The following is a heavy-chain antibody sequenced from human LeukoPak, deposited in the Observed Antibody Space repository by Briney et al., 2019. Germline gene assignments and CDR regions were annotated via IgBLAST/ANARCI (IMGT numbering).Heavy chain of an antibody. CDR2: IYSGGST. J-gene: IGHJ4*02. D-gene: IGHD1-26*01. CDR1: GFTVSSNY. CDR3: ATSSGLNVGANY. Sequence: GGSLRLSCAASGFTVSSNYMSWVRQAPGKGLEWVSFIYSGGSTYYADSVKGRFTISRDNSKNTLYLQMNSLRAEDTAVYYCATSSGLNVGANYWGQGTLVTVSS. V-gene: IGHV3-53*01.